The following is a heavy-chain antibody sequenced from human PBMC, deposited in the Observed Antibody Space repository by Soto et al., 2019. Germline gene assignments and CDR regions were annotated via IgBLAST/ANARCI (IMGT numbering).Heavy chain of an antibody. V-gene: IGHV3-30-3*02. D-gene: IGHD1-1*01. Sequence: GGSLRLSCAASGFTFSSYAMHWVRQAPGKGLEWVAVISYDGSNKYYADSVKGRFTITGDDSKNTVYLQMHSLRVEDTAVYYCAKWNGYGDFWGQGTLVTVSS. CDR2: ISYDGSNK. J-gene: IGHJ4*02. CDR3: AKWNGYGDF. CDR1: GFTFSSYA.